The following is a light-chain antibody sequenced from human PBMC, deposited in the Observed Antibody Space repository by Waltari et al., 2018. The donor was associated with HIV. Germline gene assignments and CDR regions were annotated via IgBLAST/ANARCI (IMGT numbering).Light chain of an antibody. Sequence: QSALTQPASVSGSPGQSITISCTGTSSDVGNYNVVSWYQQHPGKAPKLMSYEVSKRPSGVSTRFSGSKSGNTASLTISGLQAEDEADYSCCSYAGSSTHVFGTVTKVTVL. J-gene: IGLJ1*01. CDR1: SSDVGNYNV. V-gene: IGLV2-23*02. CDR3: CSYAGSSTHV. CDR2: EVS.